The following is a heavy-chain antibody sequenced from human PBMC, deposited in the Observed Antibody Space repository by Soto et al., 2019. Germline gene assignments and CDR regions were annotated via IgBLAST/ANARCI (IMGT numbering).Heavy chain of an antibody. CDR2: ISSSSSTI. CDR3: ARGQGVKKSVAGTPGYYYGMDV. CDR1: GFTFSSYS. V-gene: IGHV3-48*02. Sequence: GGSLRLSCAASGFTFSSYSMNWVRQAPGKGLEWVSYISSSSSTIYYADSVKGRFTISRDNAKNSLYLKMNSLRDEDTAVYYCARGQGVKKSVAGTPGYYYGMDVWGQGTTVTVSS. D-gene: IGHD6-19*01. J-gene: IGHJ6*02.